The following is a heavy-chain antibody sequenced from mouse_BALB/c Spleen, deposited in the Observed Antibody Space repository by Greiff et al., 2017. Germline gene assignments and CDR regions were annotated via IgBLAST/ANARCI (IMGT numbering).Heavy chain of an antibody. CDR3: ARHGGYYYGSSYWYFDV. V-gene: IGHV5-6*01. J-gene: IGHJ1*01. D-gene: IGHD1-1*01. Sequence: EVHLVESGGDLVKPGGSLKLSCAASGFTFSSYGMSWVRQTPDKRLEWVATISSGGSYTYYPDSVKGRFTISRDNAKNTLYLQMSSLKSEDTAMYYCARHGGYYYGSSYWYFDVWGAGTTVTVSS. CDR2: ISSGGSYT. CDR1: GFTFSSYG.